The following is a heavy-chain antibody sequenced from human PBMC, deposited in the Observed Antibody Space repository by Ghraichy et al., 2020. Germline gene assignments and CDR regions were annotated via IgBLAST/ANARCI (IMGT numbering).Heavy chain of an antibody. V-gene: IGHV3-33*01. CDR1: GFTFSSYG. CDR3: ARSGDYGDIDY. J-gene: IGHJ4*02. Sequence: LSLTCAASGFTFSSYGMHWVRRAPGKGLEWVAVIWYDGSNKYYADSVKGRFTISRDNSKNTLYLQMNSLRAEDTAVYYCARSGDYGDIDYWGQGTLVTVSS. CDR2: IWYDGSNK. D-gene: IGHD4-17*01.